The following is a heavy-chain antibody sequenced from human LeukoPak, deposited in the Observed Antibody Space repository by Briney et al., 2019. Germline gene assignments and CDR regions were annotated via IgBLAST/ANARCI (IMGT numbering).Heavy chain of an antibody. V-gene: IGHV1-18*01. CDR3: ATDRVYRSSGRSWGFFDY. J-gene: IGHJ4*02. CDR2: ISANSGNT. Sequence: ASVKVSCKASGYTFTDNGISWVRQAPGEGLEWMGWISANSGNTIFAQKFQGRVTMTEDTSADTAYMELTSLRSEDTAVYFCATDRVYRSSGRSWGFFDYWGQGTLVIVSS. D-gene: IGHD6-19*01. CDR1: GYTFTDNG.